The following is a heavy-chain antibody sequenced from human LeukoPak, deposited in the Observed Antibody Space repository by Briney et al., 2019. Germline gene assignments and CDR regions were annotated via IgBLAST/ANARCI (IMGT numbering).Heavy chain of an antibody. Sequence: VASVKVSCKASGYTFTDDCVHWVRQAPGQGPEWMGWINPNSGDTHYPQRFQGRVTLTSDTSISTAYMELSRLSPDDTAFYYCARDLRGNSMFFDYWGQGTLVTVSS. J-gene: IGHJ4*02. V-gene: IGHV1-2*02. CDR2: INPNSGDT. CDR1: GYTFTDDC. CDR3: ARDLRGNSMFFDY. D-gene: IGHD1-1*01.